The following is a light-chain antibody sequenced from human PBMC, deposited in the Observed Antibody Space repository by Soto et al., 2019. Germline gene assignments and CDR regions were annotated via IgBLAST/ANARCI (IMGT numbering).Light chain of an antibody. Sequence: QLVLTQSPSASASLGASAKLTCTLSSGQSSYAIAWHQQQPEKGPRFLMKLNSDGSHSKGDGIPDRFSGSSSGAERYLTISSLQSEDEADYYCQTWGTGTVVFGGRTKLTVL. V-gene: IGLV4-69*01. CDR3: QTWGTGTVV. CDR2: LNSDGSH. CDR1: SGQSSYA. J-gene: IGLJ2*01.